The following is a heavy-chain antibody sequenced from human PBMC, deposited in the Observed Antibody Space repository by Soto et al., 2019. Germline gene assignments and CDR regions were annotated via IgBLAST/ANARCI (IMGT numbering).Heavy chain of an antibody. D-gene: IGHD3-3*01. CDR2: IYWDDDK. Sequence: QITLKESGPTLVKPTQTLTLTCTFSGFSLSTSGVGVGWIRQPPGKALEWLAIIYWDDDKRYSPSLNSRLTISKDTSKNQVVLTMINMEPVDTATYYCAQYLYYTSLSFDRGGQGTLVTVYS. CDR3: AQYLYYTSLSFDR. V-gene: IGHV2-5*02. CDR1: GFSLSTSGVG. J-gene: IGHJ4*02.